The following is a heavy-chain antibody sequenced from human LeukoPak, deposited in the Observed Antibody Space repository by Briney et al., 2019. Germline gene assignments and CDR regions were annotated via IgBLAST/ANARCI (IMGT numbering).Heavy chain of an antibody. V-gene: IGHV4-59*01. D-gene: IGHD4-17*01. Sequence: SETLSLTCTVSGGSISSYYWSWIRQPPGKGLEWIGYIYYSGSTNYNPSLKSRVTISVDTSKNQFSLKLSSVTAADTAVYYCARRTDYGIGDVWYYFDYWGQGTLVTVSS. CDR1: GGSISSYY. J-gene: IGHJ4*02. CDR2: IYYSGST. CDR3: ARRTDYGIGDVWYYFDY.